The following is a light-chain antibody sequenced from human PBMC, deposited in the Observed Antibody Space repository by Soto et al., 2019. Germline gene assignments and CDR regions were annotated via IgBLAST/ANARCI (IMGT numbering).Light chain of an antibody. CDR2: GAS. V-gene: IGKV3-15*01. J-gene: IGKJ1*01. CDR3: QQYNNWPPWT. CDR1: QSVSSN. Sequence: EIVMTQSPATLSVSPGERATLSCRASQSVSSNLAWYQQKPGQAPRLLIFGASTRATGIPARFSGSGSGTDLTLTITSLQSEDFAVYYCQQYNNWPPWTVGQGTKVEIK.